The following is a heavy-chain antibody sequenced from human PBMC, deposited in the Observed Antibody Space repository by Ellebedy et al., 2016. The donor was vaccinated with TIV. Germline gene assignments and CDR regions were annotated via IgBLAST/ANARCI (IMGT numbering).Heavy chain of an antibody. V-gene: IGHV4-34*01. CDR2: INHSGST. CDR3: ARDAQLLHYYFDY. J-gene: IGHJ4*02. Sequence: GSLRLXXAVYGGSFSGYYWSWIRQPPGKGLEWIGEINHSGSTNYNPSLKSRVTISVDTSKNQFSLKLSSVTAADTAVYYCARDAQLLHYYFDYWGQGTLVTVSS. CDR1: GGSFSGYY. D-gene: IGHD5-18*01.